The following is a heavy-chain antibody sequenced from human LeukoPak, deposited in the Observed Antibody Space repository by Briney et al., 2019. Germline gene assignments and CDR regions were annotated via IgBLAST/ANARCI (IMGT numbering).Heavy chain of an antibody. CDR3: ARDPTTGGRIDY. CDR2: INHSGST. CDR1: GGSFSGYY. D-gene: IGHD4-17*01. V-gene: IGHV4-34*01. Sequence: SETLSLTCAVYGGSFSGYYWSWIRQPPGKGLEWIREINHSGSTNYNPSLKSRVTISVDTSKNQFSLKLSSVTAADTAVYYCARDPTTGGRIDYWGQGTLVTVSS. J-gene: IGHJ4*02.